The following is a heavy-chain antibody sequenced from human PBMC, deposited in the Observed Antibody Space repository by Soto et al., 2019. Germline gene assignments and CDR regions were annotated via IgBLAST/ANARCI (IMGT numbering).Heavy chain of an antibody. D-gene: IGHD2-21*01. Sequence: PSETLSLTCPVSGGSISSYYWSWIRQPPGKGLEWIAYIFYSGSTYYNPSLKSRVTISVDTSKNEFSLKLRSVTAADTAVYYCARQPTTGDTDLWFDPWGQGTLVTVS. CDR2: IFYSGST. J-gene: IGHJ5*02. CDR3: ARQPTTGDTDLWFDP. CDR1: GGSISSYY. V-gene: IGHV4-59*08.